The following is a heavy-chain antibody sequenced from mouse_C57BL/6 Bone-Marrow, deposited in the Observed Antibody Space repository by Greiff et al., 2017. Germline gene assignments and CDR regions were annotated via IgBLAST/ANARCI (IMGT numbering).Heavy chain of an antibody. J-gene: IGHJ4*01. D-gene: IGHD1-1*01. Sequence: VQGVESGAELVKPGASVKISCTASGYAFSSYWMNWVKQRPGKGLEWIGQIYPGDGDTNYNGKFKGKATLTADKSSSPAYMQLSRLTSEDSAVYFCARWGGSGAMDYWGQGTSVTVSS. V-gene: IGHV1-80*01. CDR3: ARWGGSGAMDY. CDR2: IYPGDGDT. CDR1: GYAFSSYW.